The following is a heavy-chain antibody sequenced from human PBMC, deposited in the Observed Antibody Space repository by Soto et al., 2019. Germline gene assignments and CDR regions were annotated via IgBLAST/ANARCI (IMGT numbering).Heavy chain of an antibody. CDR3: ARDFDYYGDTPAAVDY. J-gene: IGHJ4*02. V-gene: IGHV3-21*01. D-gene: IGHD4-17*01. CDR1: GFTFSSYS. CDR2: ISSSSSYI. Sequence: GGSLRLSCAASGFTFSSYSMNWVRQAPGKGLEWVSSISSSSSYIYYADSVKGRFTISRDNAKNSLYLQMNSLRAEDTAVYYCARDFDYYGDTPAAVDYWGQGTLVTVSS.